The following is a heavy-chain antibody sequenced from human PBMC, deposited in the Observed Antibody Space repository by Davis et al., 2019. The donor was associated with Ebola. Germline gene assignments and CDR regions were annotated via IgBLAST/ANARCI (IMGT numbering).Heavy chain of an antibody. CDR2: VDHSGTT. Sequence: MPSETLSLTCAAYGEPFSNSYWSWIRQPPGKGLEWIAEVDHSGTTNYNSSLKSRLTISVDRSENQFSLKMKSLTAADTAVYYCARQRGGPEYNWFDPWGQGTLVTVSS. J-gene: IGHJ5*02. D-gene: IGHD2-15*01. CDR1: GEPFSNSY. V-gene: IGHV4-34*01. CDR3: ARQRGGPEYNWFDP.